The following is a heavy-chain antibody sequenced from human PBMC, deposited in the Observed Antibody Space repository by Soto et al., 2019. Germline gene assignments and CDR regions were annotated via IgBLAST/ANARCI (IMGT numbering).Heavy chain of an antibody. V-gene: IGHV3-23*01. CDR1: GFTFSSYA. CDR2: ISGSGGST. D-gene: IGHD2-15*01. Sequence: GGSLRLSCAASGFTFSSYAMSWVRQAPGKGLEWVSAISGSGGSTYYADSVKGRFTISRDNSKNTLYLQMNSLRAEDTAVYYCAKRRAYCSGGSCYYYYYMDVWGKGTTVTVSS. CDR3: AKRRAYCSGGSCYYYYYMDV. J-gene: IGHJ6*03.